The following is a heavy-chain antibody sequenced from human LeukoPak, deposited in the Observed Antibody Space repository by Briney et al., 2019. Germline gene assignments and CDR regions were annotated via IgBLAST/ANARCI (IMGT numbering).Heavy chain of an antibody. J-gene: IGHJ3*02. CDR3: ARVVDFWSGYYLRAFDI. Sequence: PSETLSLTCTVSGGSVSSNYWSWIRQPPGKGLEWIGYIYYSGSTNYNPSLKSRVTISVDTSKNQFSLKLSSVTAADTAVYYCARVVDFWSGYYLRAFDIWGQGTMVTVSS. V-gene: IGHV4-59*02. D-gene: IGHD3-3*01. CDR2: IYYSGST. CDR1: GGSVSSNY.